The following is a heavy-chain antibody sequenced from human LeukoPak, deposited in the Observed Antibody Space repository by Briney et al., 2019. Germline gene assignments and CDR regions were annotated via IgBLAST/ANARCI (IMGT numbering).Heavy chain of an antibody. Sequence: GESLKISCKGSGYSFNSYWIGWVRQMPGKGLERMGIIYPGDSDTRYSPSFQGQVTISADKSISTAYLQWSSLKASDAAMYYCARLPGIVATIERYFDYWGQGTLVTVSS. CDR1: GYSFNSYW. V-gene: IGHV5-51*01. D-gene: IGHD5-12*01. J-gene: IGHJ4*02. CDR2: IYPGDSDT. CDR3: ARLPGIVATIERYFDY.